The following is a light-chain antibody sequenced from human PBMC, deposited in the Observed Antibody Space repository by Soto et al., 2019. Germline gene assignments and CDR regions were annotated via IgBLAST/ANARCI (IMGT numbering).Light chain of an antibody. Sequence: EIVLTQSPATLSLSPGERATLSCRASQSVGSSLAWYQQKPGQAPRFLIYDASTRATGIPARFSGSGSGTDFTLTISSLEPEDFAVYYCQQRTNWPLTFGGGTKVEIK. V-gene: IGKV3-11*01. CDR3: QQRTNWPLT. CDR2: DAS. CDR1: QSVGSS. J-gene: IGKJ4*01.